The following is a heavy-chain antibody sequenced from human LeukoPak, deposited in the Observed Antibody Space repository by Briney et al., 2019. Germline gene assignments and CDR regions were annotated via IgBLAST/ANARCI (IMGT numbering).Heavy chain of an antibody. CDR2: IYYSGST. CDR1: GGSISSGDYY. CDR3: ASNPRYCSSTSCYLNAFDI. D-gene: IGHD2-2*01. J-gene: IGHJ3*02. Sequence: SQTLSLTCTVSGGSISSGDYYWSWIRQPPGKGLEWIGYIYYSGSTYYNPPLKSRVTISVDTSKNQFSLKLSSVTAADTAVYYCASNPRYCSSTSCYLNAFDIWGQGTMVTVSS. V-gene: IGHV4-30-4*01.